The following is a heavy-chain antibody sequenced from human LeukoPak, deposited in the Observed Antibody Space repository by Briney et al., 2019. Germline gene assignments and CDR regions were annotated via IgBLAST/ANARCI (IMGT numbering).Heavy chain of an antibody. D-gene: IGHD3-10*01. CDR1: GFTFSSYA. V-gene: IGHV3-30*02. Sequence: SGGSLRLSCAASGFTFSSYAMSWVRQAPGKGLEWVAFIRYDGSNKYYADSVKGRFTISRDNSKNTLYLQMNSLRAEDTAVYYCAKDFRPEEESGDWGQGTLVTVSS. CDR3: AKDFRPEEESGD. J-gene: IGHJ4*02. CDR2: IRYDGSNK.